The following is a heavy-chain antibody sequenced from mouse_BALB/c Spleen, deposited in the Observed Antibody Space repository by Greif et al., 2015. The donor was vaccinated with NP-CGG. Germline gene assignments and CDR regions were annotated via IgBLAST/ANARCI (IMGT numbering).Heavy chain of an antibody. CDR2: ISSGSSTI. CDR1: GFTFSSFG. V-gene: IGHV5-17*02. Sequence: EVQGVESGGGLVQPGGSRKLSCAASGFTFSSFGMHWVRQAPEKGLEWVAYISSGSSTIYYADTAKGRFTISRDNPKNTLFLQRTSLRSEDTAMYYPAKDSFDYWGQRTTLPVSS. CDR3: AKDSFDY. J-gene: IGHJ2*01.